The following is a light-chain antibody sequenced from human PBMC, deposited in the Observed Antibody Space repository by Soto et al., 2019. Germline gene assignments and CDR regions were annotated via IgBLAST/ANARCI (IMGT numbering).Light chain of an antibody. CDR1: QGISSY. V-gene: IGKV1-9*01. CDR2: AAS. Sequence: DIQLTQSPSFLSASVGDRVTITCRASQGISSYLAWYQQKTGKAPKLLIYAASTLQSGVPSRYSGNEYGTECTLTTSSLQPEDFATYSCQQLNSYPLTFCGGTKVEI. J-gene: IGKJ4*01. CDR3: QQLNSYPLT.